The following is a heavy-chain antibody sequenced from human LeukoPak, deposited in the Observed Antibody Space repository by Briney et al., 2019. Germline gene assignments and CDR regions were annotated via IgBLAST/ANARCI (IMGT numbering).Heavy chain of an antibody. CDR3: ARCAVGGGDCCDYFDY. Sequence: GESLKISCKGSGYSFSSNWIGWVRQMPGKGLEWMGIIYPGDSDTRYSPSFQGQVTMSADKSISTAYLQWSSLKASDTAMYYCARCAVGGGDCCDYFDYWAQGTLVTVSS. CDR1: GYSFSSNW. D-gene: IGHD2-21*02. J-gene: IGHJ4*02. V-gene: IGHV5-51*01. CDR2: IYPGDSDT.